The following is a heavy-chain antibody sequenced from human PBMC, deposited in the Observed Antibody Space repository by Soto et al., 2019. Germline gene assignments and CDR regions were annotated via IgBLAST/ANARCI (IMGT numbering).Heavy chain of an antibody. Sequence: QVQLVQSGAEVKKPGSSVKVSCKASGGTFSSYTISWVRQAPGQGLEWMGRIIPILGIANYAQKFQGRVTITADKSTSTAYMELSGLRSEDTAVYYCAGGGSGSYPVDPWGQGTLVTVSS. V-gene: IGHV1-69*02. CDR1: GGTFSSYT. CDR3: AGGGSGSYPVDP. CDR2: IIPILGIA. D-gene: IGHD3-10*01. J-gene: IGHJ5*02.